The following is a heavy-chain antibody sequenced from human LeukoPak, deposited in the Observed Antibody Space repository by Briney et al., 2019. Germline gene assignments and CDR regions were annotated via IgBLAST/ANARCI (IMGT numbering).Heavy chain of an antibody. CDR1: GGSITGSGYD. Sequence: SETLSLTCSVSGGSITGSGYDSVWIRQPPGKGLEWIATIYYTGSTYYNPSLKSRVTISVDTSKNQFSLRLSSVTAADTAMYYCARLRSPGDFDYWGQGTLVTVSS. CDR2: IYYTGST. V-gene: IGHV4-39*07. CDR3: ARLRSPGDFDY. D-gene: IGHD1-26*01. J-gene: IGHJ4*02.